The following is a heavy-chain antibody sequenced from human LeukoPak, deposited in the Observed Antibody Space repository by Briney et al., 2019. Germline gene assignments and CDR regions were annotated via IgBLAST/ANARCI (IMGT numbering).Heavy chain of an antibody. V-gene: IGHV4-30-4*08. Sequence: SETLSLTFTVSGGSISSGGYCWSWLRQPPGRGLDRIGYIYYSGSTNYNPSLKNPVNISVDTSKNQFSLKLSSVTAADTAVYYCASMVRGVIGWFGPWGQGTLVTVSS. J-gene: IGHJ5*02. CDR3: ASMVRGVIGWFGP. CDR2: IYYSGST. D-gene: IGHD3-10*01. CDR1: GGSISSGGYC.